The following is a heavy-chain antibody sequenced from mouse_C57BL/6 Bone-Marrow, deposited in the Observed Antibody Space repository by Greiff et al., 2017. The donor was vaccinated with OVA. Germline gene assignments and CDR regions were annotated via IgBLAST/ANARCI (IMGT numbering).Heavy chain of an antibody. J-gene: IGHJ2*01. V-gene: IGHV1-69*01. CDR2: IDPSDSYT. CDR3: ARTYGSSYGYFDY. D-gene: IGHD1-1*01. CDR1: GYTFTSYW. Sequence: QVQLQQPGAELVMPGASVKLSCKASGYTFTSYWMHWVKQRPGQGLEWIGEIDPSDSYTNYNQKFKGKSTLTVDKSSSTAYMPLSSLTSEDSAVYYCARTYGSSYGYFDYWGQGTTLTVSS.